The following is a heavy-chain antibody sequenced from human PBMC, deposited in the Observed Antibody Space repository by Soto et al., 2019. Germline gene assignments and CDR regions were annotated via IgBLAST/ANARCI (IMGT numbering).Heavy chain of an antibody. CDR3: ARESPPADY. CDR2: IIPILGIA. V-gene: IGHV1-69*04. J-gene: IGHJ4*02. Sequence: ASVKVSCKASGGTFSSYTISWVRQAPGQGLEWMGRIIPILGIAKYAQKLQGRVTLTTDTSTSTAYMELRSLRSDDTAVYYCARESPPADYWGQGTLVTVSS. CDR1: GGTFSSYT.